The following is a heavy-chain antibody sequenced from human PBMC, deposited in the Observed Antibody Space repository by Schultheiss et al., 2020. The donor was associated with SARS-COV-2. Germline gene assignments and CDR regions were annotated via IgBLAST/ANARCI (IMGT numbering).Heavy chain of an antibody. V-gene: IGHV3-7*01. Sequence: GGSLRLSCVGSGFTFSRHYMTWVRQAPGKGLEWVANIKQDGSVQFYVDSVKGRFTISRDNAKNSVYLQMYSLRVEDTAVYFCAREAIIALPGDTDDAFDVWGRGTMVTVSS. J-gene: IGHJ3*01. D-gene: IGHD2-2*01. CDR2: IKQDGSVQ. CDR3: AREAIIALPGDTDDAFDV. CDR1: GFTFSRHY.